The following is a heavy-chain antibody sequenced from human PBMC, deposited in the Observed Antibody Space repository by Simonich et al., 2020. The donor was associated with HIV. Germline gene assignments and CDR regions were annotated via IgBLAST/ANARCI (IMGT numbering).Heavy chain of an antibody. CDR2: INHSGST. V-gene: IGHV4-34*01. Sequence: QVQLHQWGAGLLKPSETLSLTCAVYGGSFRGDYWTWIRQSPGKGLEWIGEINHSGSTDYNPSLKSRVTISVDTSKNQFSLKLSSVTAADTAVYYCARHHELGMGWFDPWGQGTLVTVSS. J-gene: IGHJ5*02. CDR3: ARHHELGMGWFDP. D-gene: IGHD7-27*01. CDR1: GGSFRGDY.